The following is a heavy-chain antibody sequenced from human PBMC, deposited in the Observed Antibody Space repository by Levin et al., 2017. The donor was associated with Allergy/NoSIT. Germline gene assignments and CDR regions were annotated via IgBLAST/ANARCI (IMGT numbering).Heavy chain of an antibody. CDR2: INADGTST. J-gene: IGHJ6*02. V-gene: IGHV3-74*01. CDR1: GSTFRNHW. Sequence: PGGSLRLSCAASGSTFRNHWMHWVRQAPGKGLVWVSRINADGTSTSYADSVKGRFTISRDNAKNTLYLQMHSLRVEDTAVYHCARALRDYYFYGMDVWGQGTAVTVSS. CDR3: ARALRDYYFYGMDV.